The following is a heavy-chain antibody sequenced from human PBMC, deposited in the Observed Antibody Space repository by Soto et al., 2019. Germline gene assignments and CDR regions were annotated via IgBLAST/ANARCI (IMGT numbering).Heavy chain of an antibody. V-gene: IGHV3-33*01. CDR2: IWYDGSNK. CDR1: GFTFSSYG. Sequence: PGGSLRLSCAASGFTFSSYGMHWVRQAPGKGLEWVAVIWYDGSNKYYADSVKGRFTISRDNSKNTLYLQMNSLRAEDTAVYYCARAPEVVPAARGPYYYYYYMDVWGKGTTVTVSS. D-gene: IGHD2-2*01. J-gene: IGHJ6*03. CDR3: ARAPEVVPAARGPYYYYYYMDV.